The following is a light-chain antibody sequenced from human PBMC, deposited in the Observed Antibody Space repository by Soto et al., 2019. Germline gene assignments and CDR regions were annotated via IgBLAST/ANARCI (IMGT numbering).Light chain of an antibody. CDR3: QQYGSPALS. J-gene: IGKJ4*01. CDR2: GAS. CDR1: QSIKSNN. V-gene: IGKV3-20*01. Sequence: DIVLTQSPGTLSLSPGERATLSCRASQSIKSNNLAWYQQTPGQSPRLLIYGASSRAAGIPDRFSGSGSGTDFTLTITRVEPEDFALYYCQQYGSPALSFGGGTKVEI.